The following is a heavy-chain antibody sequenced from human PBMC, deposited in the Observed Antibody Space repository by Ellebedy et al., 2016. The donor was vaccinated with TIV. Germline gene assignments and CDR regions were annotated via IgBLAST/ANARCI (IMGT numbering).Heavy chain of an antibody. D-gene: IGHD2-21*02. CDR3: VRDWVGTDGDF. V-gene: IGHV1-46*01. CDR1: GYTFTGYF. J-gene: IGHJ4*02. Sequence: ASVKVSCKASGYTFTGYFMRWVRQAPGQGLEWMGIINPSGGSTSSAQKFQGRVTMTRDTSTSTVYMELSSLTSEDTAVYYCVRDWVGTDGDFWGQGTLVTVSS. CDR2: INPSGGST.